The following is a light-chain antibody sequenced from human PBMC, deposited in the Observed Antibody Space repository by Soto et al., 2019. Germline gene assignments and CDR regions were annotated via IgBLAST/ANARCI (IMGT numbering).Light chain of an antibody. V-gene: IGKV1-39*01. CDR2: AAS. CDR1: QSISSY. J-gene: IGKJ1*01. CDR3: QQSYSTPT. Sequence: DIQMTESPSSLAASLLGGVTSTCRASQSISSYLNWYQQKPGKAPKLLIYAASSLQSGVPSRFSGSGSGTDFTLTISSLQPEDFATYYCQQSYSTPTFGQGTKVDIK.